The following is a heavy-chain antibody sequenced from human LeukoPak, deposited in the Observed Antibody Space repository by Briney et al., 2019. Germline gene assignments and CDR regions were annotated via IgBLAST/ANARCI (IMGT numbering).Heavy chain of an antibody. V-gene: IGHV4-31*03. CDR2: IYYSGST. Sequence: SETLSLTCTVSGGSISSGGYYWSWIRQHPGKGLEWIGYIYYSGSTYYNPSLKSRVTISVDTSKNQFSLKLSSVTAADTAVYYCARDNENQYYYDSSGYYSSYAFDIWGRGTMVTVSS. CDR3: ARDNENQYYYDSSGYYSSYAFDI. CDR1: GGSISSGGYY. D-gene: IGHD3-22*01. J-gene: IGHJ3*02.